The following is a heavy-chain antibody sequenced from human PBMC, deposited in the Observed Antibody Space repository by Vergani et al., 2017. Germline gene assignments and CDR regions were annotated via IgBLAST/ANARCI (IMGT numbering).Heavy chain of an antibody. D-gene: IGHD2-15*01. CDR2: IRSDESRR. CDR3: AKEGEGYCSGGSCYPEY. CDR1: GFTFTSYG. V-gene: IGHV3-30*02. J-gene: IGHJ4*02. Sequence: VHLEESGGGLVKPGGSLRLSCAASGFTFTSYGMHWVRQAPGKGLEWVASIRSDESRRYYGDTMEGPFTISRDNSNNTLYLQRKSLRPEDTAVYYCAKEGEGYCSGGSCYPEYWGQGSLVSVSS.